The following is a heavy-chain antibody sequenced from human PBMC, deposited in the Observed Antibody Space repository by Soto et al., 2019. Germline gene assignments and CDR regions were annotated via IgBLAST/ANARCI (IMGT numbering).Heavy chain of an antibody. V-gene: IGHV1-2*02. J-gene: IGHJ4*02. Sequence: ASVKVSCKASGYTFTGHYIHWVRQAPEQGPEWMGEIGPESGATRYAQRFQGRVAMTRDMSITTVYMELNNLSPDDTAVYYCGRGRSGQMVVFYWGQGXPVTVSS. D-gene: IGHD1-26*01. CDR3: GRGRSGQMVVFY. CDR1: GYTFTGHY. CDR2: IGPESGAT.